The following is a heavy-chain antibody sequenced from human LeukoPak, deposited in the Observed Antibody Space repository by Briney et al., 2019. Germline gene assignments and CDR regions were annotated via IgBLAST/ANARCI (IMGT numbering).Heavy chain of an antibody. V-gene: IGHV3-53*01. D-gene: IGHD3-22*01. CDR1: GFTVSSNY. J-gene: IGHJ4*02. CDR2: IYSGGST. CDR3: ASIPYYYDSSGYYAFDY. Sequence: GGSLRLSCAASGFTVSSNYMSWVRRAPGKGLEWVSVIYSGGSTYYADSVKGRFTISRDNSKNTLYLQMNSLRAEDTAVYYCASIPYYYDSSGYYAFDYWGQGTLVTVSS.